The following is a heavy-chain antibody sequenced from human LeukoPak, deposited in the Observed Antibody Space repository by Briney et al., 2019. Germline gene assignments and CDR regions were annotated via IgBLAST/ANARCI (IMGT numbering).Heavy chain of an antibody. D-gene: IGHD3-9*01. V-gene: IGHV3-23*01. CDR1: GFTFSSYA. CDR3: AKARYPSYYFDY. J-gene: IGHJ4*02. Sequence: GGSLRLSCAAPGFTFSSYAMSWVRQAPGKGLEWVSAISGSGGSTYYADSVKGRFTISRDNSKNTLYLQMNSLRAEDTAVYYCAKARYPSYYFDYWGQGTLVTVSS. CDR2: ISGSGGST.